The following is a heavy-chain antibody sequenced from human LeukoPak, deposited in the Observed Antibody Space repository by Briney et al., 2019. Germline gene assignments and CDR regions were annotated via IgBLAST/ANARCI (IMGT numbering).Heavy chain of an antibody. Sequence: GGSLRLSCAASGFTFSRHWMSWVRQAPGKGLEWVANVKEDGSEKYYADSVKGRFTISRDNAKNSLYLQMNSLRAEDTAVYYCAKDREWHCTNGVCYYFDYWGQGTLVTVSS. D-gene: IGHD2-8*01. V-gene: IGHV3-7*01. J-gene: IGHJ4*02. CDR1: GFTFSRHW. CDR2: VKEDGSEK. CDR3: AKDREWHCTNGVCYYFDY.